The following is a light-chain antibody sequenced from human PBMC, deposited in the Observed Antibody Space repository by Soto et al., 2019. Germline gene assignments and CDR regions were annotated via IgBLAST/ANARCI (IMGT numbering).Light chain of an antibody. CDR3: QQRSNWPKT. V-gene: IGKV3-11*01. CDR2: DAS. CDR1: QSVSSY. J-gene: IGKJ1*01. Sequence: IFLKESPTTLSLSSGGRATLSCRASQSVSSYLAWYQQKPGQAPRLLIYDASNRATGIPARFSGSGSGTDFTLTISSLEPEDFAVYYCQQRSNWPKTSGQGTKVDIK.